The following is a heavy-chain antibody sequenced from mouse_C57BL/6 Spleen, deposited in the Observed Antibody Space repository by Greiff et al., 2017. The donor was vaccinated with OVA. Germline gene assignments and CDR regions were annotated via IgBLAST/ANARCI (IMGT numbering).Heavy chain of an antibody. CDR3: ARSNYDAYCDY. CDR2: IHPNSGST. V-gene: IGHV1-64*01. Sequence: VQLQQPGAELVKPGASVKLSCKASGYTFTSYWMHWVKQRPGQGLEWIGMIHPNSGSTNYNEKFKSKATLTVDKSSSTAYMQLSSLTSEDSAVYYCARSNYDAYCDYWGQGTTLTVSS. D-gene: IGHD2-4*01. J-gene: IGHJ2*01. CDR1: GYTFTSYW.